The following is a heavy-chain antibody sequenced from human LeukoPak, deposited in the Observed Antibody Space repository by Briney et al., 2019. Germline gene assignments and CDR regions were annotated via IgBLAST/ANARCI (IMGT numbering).Heavy chain of an antibody. V-gene: IGHV3-7*01. CDR1: GFTFSSYW. Sequence: GRSLRLSCAASGFTFSSYWMSWVRQAPGKGLEWVANIKQDGSEKYYVDSVKGRFTISRDNAKNSLYLQMNSLRAEDTAVYYCAREGIVVVPAAIRDYYYYYMDVWGKGTTVTVSS. D-gene: IGHD2-2*02. CDR2: IKQDGSEK. CDR3: AREGIVVVPAAIRDYYYYYMDV. J-gene: IGHJ6*03.